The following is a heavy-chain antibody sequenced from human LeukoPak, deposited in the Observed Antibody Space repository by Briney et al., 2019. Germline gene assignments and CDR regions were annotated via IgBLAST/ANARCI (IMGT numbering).Heavy chain of an antibody. CDR2: IYISGST. V-gene: IGHV4-4*07. J-gene: IGHJ4*02. D-gene: IGHD3-3*01. CDR1: GGSISSDY. CDR3: ARDFPKRYYDFWSGYYFH. Sequence: SETLSLTCTVSGGSISGGSISSDYWTWIRQPAGKGLEWIGRIYISGSTNANPSLKSRVSISVDTSKNQFSLKLSSVTAADTAVYYCARDFPKRYYDFWSGYYFHWGQGTLVTVSS.